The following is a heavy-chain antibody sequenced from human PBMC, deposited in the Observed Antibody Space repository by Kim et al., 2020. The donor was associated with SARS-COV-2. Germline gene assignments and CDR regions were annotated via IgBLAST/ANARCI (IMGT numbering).Heavy chain of an antibody. D-gene: IGHD3-16*02. CDR1: GFSLSTSGVG. V-gene: IGHV2-5*02. CDR2: IYWDDDK. Sequence: SGPTLVNPTQTLTLTCTFSGFSLSTSGVGVGWIRQPPGKALEWLALIYWDDDKRYSPSLKSRLTITKDTSKNQVVLTMTNMDPVDTATYYCAHHSSGVGYDYVWGSYRYLAFDIWGQGTMVTVSS. J-gene: IGHJ3*02. CDR3: AHHSSGVGYDYVWGSYRYLAFDI.